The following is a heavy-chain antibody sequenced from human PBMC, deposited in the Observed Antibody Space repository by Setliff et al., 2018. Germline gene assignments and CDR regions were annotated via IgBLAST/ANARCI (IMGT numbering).Heavy chain of an antibody. J-gene: IGHJ5*02. CDR1: GFTFSNAW. CDR2: IRSKTDGGTT. CDR3: VPGIATAGKVS. D-gene: IGHD6-13*01. V-gene: IGHV3-15*01. Sequence: ETLSLTCTASGFTFSNAWMTWVRQAPGKGLEWVGRIRSKTDGGTTDYAAPVKGRFTISRDDSKNTMYLQMNSLRAEDTAVYYCVPGIATAGKVSWGQGTLVTVSS.